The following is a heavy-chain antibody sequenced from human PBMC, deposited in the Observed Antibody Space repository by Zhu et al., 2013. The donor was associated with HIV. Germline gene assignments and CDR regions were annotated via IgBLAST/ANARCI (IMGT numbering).Heavy chain of an antibody. J-gene: IGHJ5*02. Sequence: QVQLVQSGAEVKKPGSSVKVSCKASGGTFSNYTIFGSANYAQRFQGRVTITADESTRTAYMELSTLRSEDTAVYYCIRRAFYYDRSWFDPWGQGTLVTVSS. V-gene: IGHV1-69*01. D-gene: IGHD3-22*01. CDR1: GGTFSNYT. CDR3: IRRAFYYDRSWFDP. CDR2: IFGSA.